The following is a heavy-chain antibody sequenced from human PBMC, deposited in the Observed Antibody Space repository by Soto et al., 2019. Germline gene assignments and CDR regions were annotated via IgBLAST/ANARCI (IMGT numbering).Heavy chain of an antibody. V-gene: IGHV4-30-2*01. Sequence: SETLSLTCAVSGGSISSGGYSWSWIRQPPGKGLEWIGYIYHSGSTYYNPSLKSRVTISVDRSKNQFSLKLSSVTAADTAVYYCARGAGYYYGMDVWGQGTTDTVS. CDR1: GGSISSGGYS. CDR3: ARGAGYYYGMDV. J-gene: IGHJ6*02. CDR2: IYHSGST.